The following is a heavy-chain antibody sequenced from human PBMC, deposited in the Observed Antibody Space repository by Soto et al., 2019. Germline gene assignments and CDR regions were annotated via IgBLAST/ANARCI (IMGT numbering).Heavy chain of an antibody. CDR2: MNSLGGTI. Sequence: EVLLVESGGDLVQPGGSLRLSCAVSGFTFSNYAMHWVRQAPGKGLEYVAAMNSLGGTIYYANSVKGRFTTSTDNSKHTFDLKVGSLRAVDMAVYYCAGWVSLTGLESWGQGTLVTVSS. J-gene: IGHJ5*01. CDR3: AGWVSLTGLES. CDR1: GFTFSNYA. D-gene: IGHD3-16*01. V-gene: IGHV3-64*01.